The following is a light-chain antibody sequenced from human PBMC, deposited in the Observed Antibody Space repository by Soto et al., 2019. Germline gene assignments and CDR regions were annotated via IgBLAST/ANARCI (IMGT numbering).Light chain of an antibody. CDR3: CSYAGGSALV. V-gene: IGLV2-23*02. CDR2: EVT. CDR1: ISDVGAYNL. J-gene: IGLJ3*02. Sequence: QSVLTQPASVSGSPGQSIAISCTVTISDVGAYNLVSWYQQHPGKAPKAVIYEVTKRPAGVSSRFSGSKSGNTASLTISGLQAEDEADYYCCSYAGGSALVFGGGTKVTVL.